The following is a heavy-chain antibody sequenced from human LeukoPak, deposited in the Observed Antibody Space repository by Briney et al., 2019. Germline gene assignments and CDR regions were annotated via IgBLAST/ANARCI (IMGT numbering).Heavy chain of an antibody. V-gene: IGHV3-48*01. CDR1: GFAFSSYS. D-gene: IGHD2-15*01. CDR2: ISSSSSTI. J-gene: IGHJ4*02. CDR3: AKVRAGDCSGGSCYSGGFDY. Sequence: QPGGSLRLSCAASGFAFSSYSMNWVRQAPGKGLEWVSYISSSSSTIYYADPVKGRFTISRDNAKNSLYLQMNSLRAEDTAVYYCAKVRAGDCSGGSCYSGGFDYWGQGTLVTVSS.